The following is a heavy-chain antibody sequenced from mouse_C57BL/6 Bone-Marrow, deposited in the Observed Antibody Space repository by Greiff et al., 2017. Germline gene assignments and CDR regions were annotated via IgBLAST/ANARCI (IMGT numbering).Heavy chain of an antibody. J-gene: IGHJ3*01. CDR3: TRIWYGSSSFAY. Sequence: QVQLQQSGAELVRPGASVTLSCKASGYTFTDYEMHWVKQTPVHGLEWIGAIDPETGGTAYNQKFKGKAILTADKSSSTAYMELRSLTSEDSAVYYGTRIWYGSSSFAYWGQGTLVTVSA. CDR2: IDPETGGT. D-gene: IGHD1-1*01. CDR1: GYTFTDYE. V-gene: IGHV1-15*01.